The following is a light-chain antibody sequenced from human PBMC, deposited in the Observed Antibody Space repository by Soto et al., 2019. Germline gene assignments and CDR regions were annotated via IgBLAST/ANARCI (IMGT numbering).Light chain of an antibody. J-gene: IGKJ5*01. V-gene: IGKV2D-29*02. CDR1: QSLLHSDGKTY. Sequence: DIVMTQTPLSLSVTPGQPASISCKPSQSLLHSDGKTYLYWYLQKPGQSPRLLIYDVSNRATGVPARFSGSGSETDFTLSISGLRSEDSAVYFCQQYNNWPFSFGQGTRLEIK. CDR2: DVS. CDR3: QQYNNWPFS.